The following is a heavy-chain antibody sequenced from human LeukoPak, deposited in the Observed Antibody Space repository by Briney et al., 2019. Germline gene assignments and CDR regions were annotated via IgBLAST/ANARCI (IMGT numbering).Heavy chain of an antibody. V-gene: IGHV4-4*07. Sequence: PSETLSLTCTVSGGSISSYYWSWIRQPAGKGLEWIGRIYTSGSTNYNPSLKSRVTMSVDTSKNQFSLKLRSVTAADTAVYYCARELYSGSCPTYFDNWGQGTLVTVSS. D-gene: IGHD1-26*01. J-gene: IGHJ4*02. CDR3: ARELYSGSCPTYFDN. CDR2: IYTSGST. CDR1: GGSISSYY.